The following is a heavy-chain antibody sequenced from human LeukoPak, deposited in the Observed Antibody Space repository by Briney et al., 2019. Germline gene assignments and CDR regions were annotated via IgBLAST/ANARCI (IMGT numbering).Heavy chain of an antibody. V-gene: IGHV4-59*01. J-gene: IGHJ6*03. D-gene: IGHD3-10*01. Sequence: SETLSLTCTVSGGSISSYYWSWIRQPPGKGLEWIGYIYYSGSTNYNPSLKSRVTISVDTSKNQLSLKLSSVTAADTAVYYCASQSGYYYYMDVWGKGTTVTVSS. CDR2: IYYSGST. CDR3: ASQSGYYYYMDV. CDR1: GGSISSYY.